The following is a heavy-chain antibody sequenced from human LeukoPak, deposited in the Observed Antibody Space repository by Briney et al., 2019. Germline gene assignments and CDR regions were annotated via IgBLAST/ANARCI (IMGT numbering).Heavy chain of an antibody. CDR3: ASQGITMVRGVIITEAFDI. V-gene: IGHV3-48*04. CDR2: ISSSSSTI. J-gene: IGHJ3*02. D-gene: IGHD3-10*01. Sequence: GGSLRLSCAASGFTFSSYSMNWVRQAPGKGLEWVSYISSSSSTIYYADSVKGRFTISRDNAKNSLYLQMNSLRAEDTAVYYCASQGITMVRGVIITEAFDIWGQGTMVTVSS. CDR1: GFTFSSYS.